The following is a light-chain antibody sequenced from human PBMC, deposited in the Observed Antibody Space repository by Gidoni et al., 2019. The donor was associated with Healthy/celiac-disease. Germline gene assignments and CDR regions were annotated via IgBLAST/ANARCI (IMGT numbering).Light chain of an antibody. J-gene: IGKJ4*01. CDR2: DAS. CDR1: QSVNSY. CDR3: QQRSNWPLT. Sequence: IVLTQPPVTLSLSPGESATLSSRASQSVNSYLAWYQQKPGQAPRLLIYDASNRATGIPARFSGSGSETDFALTISSLESEDFAVYYCQQRSNWPLTFGGGTKVEIK. V-gene: IGKV3-11*01.